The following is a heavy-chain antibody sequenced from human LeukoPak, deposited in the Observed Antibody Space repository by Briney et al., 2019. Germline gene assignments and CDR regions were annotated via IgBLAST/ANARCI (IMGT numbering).Heavy chain of an antibody. V-gene: IGHV4-30-4*01. CDR3: ARGVAGYSYGSSGTDY. CDR2: IYYSGST. D-gene: IGHD5-18*01. J-gene: IGHJ4*02. Sequence: SQTLSLTCTVSGGSISSGDYYWSWIRQPPGKGLEWIGYIYYSGSTYYNPSLKSRVTISVDTSKNQFSLKLSSVTAADTAVYYCARGVAGYSYGSSGTDYWGQGTLVTVSS. CDR1: GGSISSGDYY.